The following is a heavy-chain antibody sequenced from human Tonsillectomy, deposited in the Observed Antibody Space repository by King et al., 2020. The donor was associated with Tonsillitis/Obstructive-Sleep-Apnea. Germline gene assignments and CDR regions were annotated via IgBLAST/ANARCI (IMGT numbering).Heavy chain of an antibody. V-gene: IGHV4-59*01. J-gene: IGHJ4*02. Sequence: VQLQESGPGLVKPSETLSLTCTVSGGSISSYYWSWIRQPPGKGLEWIGYIDYSGSTNYNPSLKSRVTISVDTSKNQFSLKLSSVTAADTAVYYCARASGMGGDYWAYFDYWGQGTLVTVSS. CDR3: ARASGMGGDYWAYFDY. CDR1: GGSISSYY. CDR2: IDYSGST. D-gene: IGHD4-17*01.